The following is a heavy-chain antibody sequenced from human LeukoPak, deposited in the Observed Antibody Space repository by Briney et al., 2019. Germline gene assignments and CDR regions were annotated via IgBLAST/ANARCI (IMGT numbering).Heavy chain of an antibody. CDR2: IYTSGST. D-gene: IGHD3-10*01. CDR1: GGSISSYY. CDR3: ASDYYGSGSLYYLDC. Sequence: SETLSLTCTVSGGSISSYYWSWIRQPAGKGLEWIGRIYTSGSTNYNPSLKSRVTISVDTSKNQFSLKLSSVTAADTAVYYFASDYYGSGSLYYLDCWGQGTLVTVSS. V-gene: IGHV4-4*07. J-gene: IGHJ4*02.